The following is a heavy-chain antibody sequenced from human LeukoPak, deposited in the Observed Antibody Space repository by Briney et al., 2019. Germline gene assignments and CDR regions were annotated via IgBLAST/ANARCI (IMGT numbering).Heavy chain of an antibody. J-gene: IGHJ6*02. Sequence: PGGSLRLFCAAWGFTVSSNYMSGVRQAPGEGVEWVSVIYSGGSTYYADSVKGRFTISRDNSKNTLYLQMNSLRAEDTAVYCCARGTGSYYYRMDVWGQGTTVSVSS. CDR3: ARGTGSYYYRMDV. V-gene: IGHV3-53*01. CDR1: GFTVSSNY. CDR2: IYSGGST.